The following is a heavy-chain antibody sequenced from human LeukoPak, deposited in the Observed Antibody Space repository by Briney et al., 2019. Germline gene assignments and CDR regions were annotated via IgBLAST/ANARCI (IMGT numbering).Heavy chain of an antibody. J-gene: IGHJ4*02. CDR1: GFTFSIYA. CDR3: AKDYDAVWGGTDY. D-gene: IGHD3-16*01. Sequence: PGGSQRLSCAASGFTFSIYAMSWVRQAPGKGLEWVSAISGSGGSTYYADSVKGRFTISRDNSKNTLYLQMNSLRAEDTAVYYCAKDYDAVWGGTDYWGQGILVTVSS. CDR2: ISGSGGST. V-gene: IGHV3-23*01.